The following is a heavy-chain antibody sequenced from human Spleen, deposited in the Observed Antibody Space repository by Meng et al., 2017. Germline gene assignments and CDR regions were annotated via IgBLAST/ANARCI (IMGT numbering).Heavy chain of an antibody. CDR1: GGSISSYY. CDR2: IYYSGST. Sequence: SETLSLTCTVSGGSISSYYWSWIRQPPGKGLEWIGYIYYSGSTYYDPSLKSRVTISVDTSKNQFSLRLSSVTAADTAVYYCASWSSFYDYWGQGTLVTVSS. J-gene: IGHJ4*02. D-gene: IGHD2/OR15-2a*01. V-gene: IGHV4-59*12. CDR3: ASWSSFYDY.